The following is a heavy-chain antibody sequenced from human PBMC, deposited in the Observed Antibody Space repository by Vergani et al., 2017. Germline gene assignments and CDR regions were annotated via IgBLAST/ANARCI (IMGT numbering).Heavy chain of an antibody. Sequence: QVQLVESGGGVVQPGRSLRLSCAASGFTFSSYGMHWVRQAPGKGLEWVAVISYDGSNKYYADSVKGRFTISRDNSKNTLYLQMNSLRAEDTAVYYCARERVLYSSSSGYFDYWGQGTLVTVSS. V-gene: IGHV3-30*03. D-gene: IGHD6-6*01. CDR2: ISYDGSNK. CDR1: GFTFSSYG. J-gene: IGHJ4*02. CDR3: ARERVLYSSSSGYFDY.